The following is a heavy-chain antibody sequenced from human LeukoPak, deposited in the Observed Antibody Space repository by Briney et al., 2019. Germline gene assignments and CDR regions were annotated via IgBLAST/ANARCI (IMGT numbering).Heavy chain of an antibody. J-gene: IGHJ6*02. CDR1: GDSLSNNIAA. V-gene: IGHV6-1*01. CDR3: TRVVVHDGSILPTGPAVDGMDV. D-gene: IGHD1-1*01. Sequence: SQTLSLTCAISGDSLSNNIAAWNWIRQSPSGGLEWLGRTFYRSKWYYDYAGSVRSRITINADTSKNQFSLQLRSGTPEDTAVYYCTRVVVHDGSILPTGPAVDGMDVWGQGTTVTVSS. CDR2: TFYRSKWYY.